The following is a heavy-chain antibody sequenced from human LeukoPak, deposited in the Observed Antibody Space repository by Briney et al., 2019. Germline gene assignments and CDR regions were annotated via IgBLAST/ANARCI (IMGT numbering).Heavy chain of an antibody. CDR3: ARHQGGTTYDY. Sequence: PSETLSLTCTVSGGSISPYYWSWTRQPPGKGLQWIGHISFSGSTLYKASLKSRVTISLDTSKNQFFLRLSSVTAADTAVYYRARHQGGTTYDYWGQGTLVTVSS. CDR1: GGSISPYY. V-gene: IGHV4-59*08. CDR2: ISFSGST. D-gene: IGHD2-15*01. J-gene: IGHJ4*02.